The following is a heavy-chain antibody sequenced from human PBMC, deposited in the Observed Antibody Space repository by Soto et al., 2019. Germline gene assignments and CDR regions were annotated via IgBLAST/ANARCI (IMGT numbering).Heavy chain of an antibody. CDR1: GGTFSSYA. V-gene: IGHV1-69*01. CDR2: TIPIFGTA. CDR3: ARARTQYCSSTSCQTPFDY. J-gene: IGHJ4*02. Sequence: QVQLVQSGAEVKKPGSSVKVSCKASGGTFSSYAISWVRQAPGQGLEWRGGTIPIFGTANYAQKFQGRVTITADESTSTAYMELSSLRSEDTAVYYCARARTQYCSSTSCQTPFDYWGQGTLVTVSS. D-gene: IGHD2-2*01.